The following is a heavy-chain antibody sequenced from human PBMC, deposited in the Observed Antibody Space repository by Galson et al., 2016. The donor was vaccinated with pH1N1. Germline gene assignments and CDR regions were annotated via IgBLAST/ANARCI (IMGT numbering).Heavy chain of an antibody. V-gene: IGHV3-53*01. CDR2: MYPGGGT. CDR1: EFLVSDRF. J-gene: IGHJ4*02. D-gene: IGHD4-17*01. Sequence: SLRLSCASSEFLVSDRFMSWVRQAPGKRLEWVSIMYPGGGTYYADFAEGRFTISRDTSKNMLFLHINTLRAEDTALYYRAFDTVPNGAGHWGQGTLVTVSS. CDR3: AFDTVPNGAGH.